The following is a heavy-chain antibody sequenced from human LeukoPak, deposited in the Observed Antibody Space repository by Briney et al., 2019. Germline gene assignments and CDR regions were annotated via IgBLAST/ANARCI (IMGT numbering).Heavy chain of an antibody. CDR3: ARRDVGATIDY. V-gene: IGHV4-39*01. Sequence: SETLSLTCTVSGGSISSSSYYWGWIRQPPGKGLEWIGSILYTGRTFYNPSLKSRVTISVDTSNNQFSLRLGSVTASDTAVYYCARRDVGATIDYWGQGTLVTVSS. J-gene: IGHJ4*02. CDR2: ILYTGRT. D-gene: IGHD1-26*01. CDR1: GGSISSSSYY.